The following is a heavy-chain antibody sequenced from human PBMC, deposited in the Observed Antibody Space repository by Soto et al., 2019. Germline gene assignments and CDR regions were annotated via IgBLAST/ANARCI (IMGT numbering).Heavy chain of an antibody. Sequence: LRLSCAASGFTFSSYGMSWVRQAPGKGLEWVSGIVRSGVSTYYAESVKGRFTISRDNSKNTLFLQMTSLRAEDTAVYYCAKGTGVTVAGHQFDYWGQGTLVTVSS. V-gene: IGHV3-23*01. CDR2: IVRSGVST. J-gene: IGHJ4*02. CDR3: AKGTGVTVAGHQFDY. D-gene: IGHD6-19*01. CDR1: GFTFSSYG.